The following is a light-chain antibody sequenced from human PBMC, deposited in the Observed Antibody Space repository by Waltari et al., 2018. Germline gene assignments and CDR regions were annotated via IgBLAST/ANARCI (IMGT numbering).Light chain of an antibody. CDR1: SSNIGSNY. V-gene: IGLV1-47*01. CDR3: AAWDDSLSGLV. Sequence: QSVLTQPPSASGTPGQRVTISCSGSSSNIGSNYVYWYQQLPGPAPKLLISRNNPRPSWVPDRVSGSKSGTSASLAISGLRSEDEADYDCAAWDDSLSGLVVGGGTKLTVL. CDR2: RNN. J-gene: IGLJ2*01.